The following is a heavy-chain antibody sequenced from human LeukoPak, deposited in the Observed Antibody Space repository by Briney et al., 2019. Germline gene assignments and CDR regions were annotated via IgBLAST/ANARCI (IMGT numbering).Heavy chain of an antibody. Sequence: SETLSLTCSVSGDSVSRSDSYWDWIRQPPGKGLEWIGTIYYSGRTYYSPSLRSRVTMSVDPSNNQFSLTLRSVTAADTAVYFCARQSRGGGLTGTLGQYYYYHYMDVWGEGTTITVSS. J-gene: IGHJ6*03. D-gene: IGHD1-1*01. CDR1: GDSVSRSDSY. V-gene: IGHV4-39*07. CDR3: ARQSRGGGLTGTLGQYYYYHYMDV. CDR2: IYYSGRT.